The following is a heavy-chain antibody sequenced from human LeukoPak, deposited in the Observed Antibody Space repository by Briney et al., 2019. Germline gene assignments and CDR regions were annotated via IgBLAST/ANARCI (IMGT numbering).Heavy chain of an antibody. CDR2: IYYSGST. Sequence: SETLSLTCTVSGGSISSSSYSWGWIRQPPGKGLEWIGSIYYSGSTYYNPSLKSRVTISVDTSKNQFSLKLSSVTAADTAVYYCARQWGIAVAGKDYWGQGTLVTVSS. D-gene: IGHD6-19*01. CDR3: ARQWGIAVAGKDY. CDR1: GGSISSSSYS. J-gene: IGHJ4*02. V-gene: IGHV4-39*01.